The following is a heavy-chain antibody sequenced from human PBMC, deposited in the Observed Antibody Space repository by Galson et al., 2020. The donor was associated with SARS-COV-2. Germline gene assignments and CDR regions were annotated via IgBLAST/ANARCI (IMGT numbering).Heavy chain of an antibody. CDR3: ARSYDDFATWCAP. CDR1: GYTFTNYE. CDR2: MNPNSGNT. J-gene: IGHJ5*02. D-gene: IGHD4-17*01. Sequence: ASVKVSCKASGYTFTNYEINWVRQAPGQGLEWMGWMNPNSGNTGYAQKFQGRVTMTRTTAISTAYMELNSLTSEDTAVYYCARSYDDFATWCAPWGQGTLGTVSS. V-gene: IGHV1-8*01.